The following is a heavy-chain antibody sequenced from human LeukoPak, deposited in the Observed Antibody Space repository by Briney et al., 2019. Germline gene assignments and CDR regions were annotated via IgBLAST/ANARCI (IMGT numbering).Heavy chain of an antibody. CDR2: INPNSGGT. Sequence: ASVKVSCKASGGTFSSYAISWVRQAPGQGLEWMGWINPNSGGTNYAQKFQGRVTMTRDTSISTAYMELSRLRSDDTAVYYCASTIAASLFDYWGQGTLVTVSS. CDR3: ASTIAASLFDY. J-gene: IGHJ4*02. CDR1: GGTFSSYA. D-gene: IGHD2-15*01. V-gene: IGHV1-2*02.